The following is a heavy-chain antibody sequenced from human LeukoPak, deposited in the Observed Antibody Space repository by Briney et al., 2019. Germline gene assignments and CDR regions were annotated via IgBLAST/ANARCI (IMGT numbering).Heavy chain of an antibody. D-gene: IGHD1-26*01. CDR3: ARDGTTVVGATNSIYY. Sequence: ASVKVSCKASGYTFTAYYMHWVRQAPGLGLEWMGWINPNSGDTKYAQKFQGRVTMTRDTSISTAYMDLSSLRSDDRAFYYCARDGTTVVGATNSIYYWGQGTLVNGSS. CDR2: INPNSGDT. V-gene: IGHV1-2*02. CDR1: GYTFTAYY. J-gene: IGHJ4*02.